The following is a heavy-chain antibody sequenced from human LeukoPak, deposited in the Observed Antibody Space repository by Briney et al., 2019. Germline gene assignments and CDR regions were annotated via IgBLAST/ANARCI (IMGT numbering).Heavy chain of an antibody. CDR3: ARYGSGSYIDY. V-gene: IGHV4-4*02. CDR1: GGSISSNNW. D-gene: IGHD3-10*01. CDR2: IYHSGST. J-gene: IGHJ4*02. Sequence: PSETLSLTCAVSGGSISSNNWWSWARQPPGKGLEWIGEIYHSGSTNYNPSLKSRVTISVDKSKNQFSLELTSVTAADTAVYYCARYGSGSYIDYWGQGTLVTVSS.